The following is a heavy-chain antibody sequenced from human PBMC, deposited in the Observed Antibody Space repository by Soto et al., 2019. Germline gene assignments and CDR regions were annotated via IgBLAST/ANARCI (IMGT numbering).Heavy chain of an antibody. Sequence: ASVKVSCKASGYTFTSYAMHWVRQAPGQGLEWMGWISAYNGNTNYAQKLQGRVTMTTDTSTSTAYMELRSLRSDDTAVYYCARVYYDFWRGVYNWFDPWGQGTLVTVSS. J-gene: IGHJ5*02. CDR1: GYTFTSYA. D-gene: IGHD3-3*01. CDR3: ARVYYDFWRGVYNWFDP. CDR2: ISAYNGNT. V-gene: IGHV1-18*01.